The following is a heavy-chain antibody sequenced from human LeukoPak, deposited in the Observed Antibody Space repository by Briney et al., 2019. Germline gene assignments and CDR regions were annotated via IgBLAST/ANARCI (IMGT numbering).Heavy chain of an antibody. D-gene: IGHD2/OR15-2a*01. CDR1: GGSISSYY. CDR3: ARGPYLYYFDY. Sequence: PSETLSLTCTVSGGSISSYYWSWIRQPPGKGLEGIGYIYYSGSTNYNPSLKSRVTISVDTSKNQFSLKLSSVTAADTAVYYCARGPYLYYFDYWGQGTLVTVSS. J-gene: IGHJ4*02. CDR2: IYYSGST. V-gene: IGHV4-59*01.